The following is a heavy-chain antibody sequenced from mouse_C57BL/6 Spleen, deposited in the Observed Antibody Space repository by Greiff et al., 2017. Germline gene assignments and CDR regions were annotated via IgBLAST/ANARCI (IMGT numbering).Heavy chain of an antibody. Sequence: VQLQQPGAELVKPGASVKLSCKASGYTFTSYWMQWVKQRPGQGLEWIGEIDPSDSYTNYNQKFKGKATLTVDTSSSTAYMQLSSLTSEDSAVYYCARCYYDYDPLDYWGQGTTLTVSS. CDR1: GYTFTSYW. J-gene: IGHJ2*01. CDR3: ARCYYDYDPLDY. D-gene: IGHD2-4*01. V-gene: IGHV1-50*01. CDR2: IDPSDSYT.